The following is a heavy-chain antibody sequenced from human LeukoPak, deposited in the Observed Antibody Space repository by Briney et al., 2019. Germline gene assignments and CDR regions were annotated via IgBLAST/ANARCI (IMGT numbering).Heavy chain of an antibody. J-gene: IGHJ6*02. D-gene: IGHD4/OR15-4a*01. V-gene: IGHV3-23*01. CDR1: GFTFSNYA. CDR3: AKGAYGDYYYYYAMDV. CDR2: ISGSGGST. Sequence: PGGSLRLSCAASGFTFSNYAMSWVRQAPGKGLEWVSSISGSGGSTFYADSVKGRCTISRDKSKNTLYLQMNSLRAEDTAVYYCAKGAYGDYYYYYAMDVWGQGTTDTVSS.